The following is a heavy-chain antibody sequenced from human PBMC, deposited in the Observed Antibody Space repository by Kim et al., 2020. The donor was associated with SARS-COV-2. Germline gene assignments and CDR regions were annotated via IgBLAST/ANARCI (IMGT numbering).Heavy chain of an antibody. J-gene: IGHJ4*02. CDR3: ARDIYYYDSSGYPGYFDY. V-gene: IGHV1-69*01. Sequence: RGRVTITADESTSTSYMELSSLRSEDTAVYYCARDIYYYDSSGYPGYFDYWGQGTLVTVSS. D-gene: IGHD3-22*01.